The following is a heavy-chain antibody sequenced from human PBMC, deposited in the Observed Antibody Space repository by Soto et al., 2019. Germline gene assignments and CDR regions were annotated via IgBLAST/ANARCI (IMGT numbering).Heavy chain of an antibody. CDR3: AKVGGTSHPPIPVDY. V-gene: IGHV3-23*01. D-gene: IGHD2-2*02. J-gene: IGHJ4*02. CDR2: ISGSGGSTYYAHTST. Sequence: EVQLLESGGGLVQPGGSLRLSCAASGFTFSSYPMNWVRKAPGKGLEWVSTISGSGGSTYYAHTSTYYADSAKGRFTISRDNSKHTLYLQMNSLRAEDTAVYYCAKVGGTSHPPIPVDYWGQGTLVTVSS. CDR1: GFTFSSYP.